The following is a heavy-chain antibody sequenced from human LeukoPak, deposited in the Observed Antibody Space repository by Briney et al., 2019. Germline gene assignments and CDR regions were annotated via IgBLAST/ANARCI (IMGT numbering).Heavy chain of an antibody. CDR1: GFTLSSYG. Sequence: GGSLRLSCAASGFTLSSYGMHWVRQAPGKGLEWVAVTSYDGINKYYADSVRGRFTISRDNSKNTLYLQMNTLRAEDTAVYYCAKDLGYCSSTSCPFDYWGQGTLVTVSS. CDR2: TSYDGINK. D-gene: IGHD2-2*01. CDR3: AKDLGYCSSTSCPFDY. V-gene: IGHV3-30*18. J-gene: IGHJ4*02.